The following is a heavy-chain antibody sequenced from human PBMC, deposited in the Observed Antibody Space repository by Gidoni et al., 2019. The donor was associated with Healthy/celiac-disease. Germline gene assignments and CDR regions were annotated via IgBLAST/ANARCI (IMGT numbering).Heavy chain of an antibody. V-gene: IGHV3-30-3*01. D-gene: IGHD1-26*01. CDR3: ARVPSGAQPYYYYYGMDV. Sequence: QVQLVESGGGVVQPGRSLRLSCAASGFTFSSYAMHWVRQAPGKGLEWVAVISYDGSNKYYADSVKGRFTISRDNSKNTLYLQMNSLRAEDTAVYYCARVPSGAQPYYYYYGMDVWGQGTTVTVSS. CDR1: GFTFSSYA. J-gene: IGHJ6*02. CDR2: ISYDGSNK.